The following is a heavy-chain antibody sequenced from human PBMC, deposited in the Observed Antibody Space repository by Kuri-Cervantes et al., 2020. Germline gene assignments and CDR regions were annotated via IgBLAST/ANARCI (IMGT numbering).Heavy chain of an antibody. J-gene: IGHJ4*02. CDR3: ARDEPHYYDSSGYYFD. V-gene: IGHV1-18*01. D-gene: IGHD3-22*01. CDR2: ISAYNGNT. CDR1: GYTFTNYD. Sequence: ASVKVSCKASGYTFTNYDINWVRQAPGQGLEWMGWISAYNGNTNYAQKLQGRVTMTTDTSTSTAYMELRSLRSDDTAVYYCARDEPHYYDSSGYYFDWGQGTLVTVSS.